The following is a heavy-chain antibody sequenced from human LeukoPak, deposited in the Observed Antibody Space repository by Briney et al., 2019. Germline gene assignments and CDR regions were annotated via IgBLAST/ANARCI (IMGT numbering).Heavy chain of an antibody. CDR1: GFSFSDSA. D-gene: IGHD2-21*02. CDR2: IRGTAKGYAT. Sequence: PGGSLRLSCAASGFSFSDSAIHWVRQASGKGLEWVGRIRGTAKGYATAYAASVRGRFTISRDDSKNTAYLQMNSPKTEDTAMYYCSRWSEVVTSNGFEDYWGQGILVTVSS. J-gene: IGHJ4*02. V-gene: IGHV3-73*01. CDR3: SRWSEVVTSNGFEDY.